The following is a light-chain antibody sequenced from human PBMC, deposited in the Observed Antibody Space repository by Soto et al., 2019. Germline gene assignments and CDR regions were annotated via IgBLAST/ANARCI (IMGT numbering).Light chain of an antibody. CDR2: DAS. V-gene: IGKV3-11*01. CDR1: QSVSNNY. Sequence: ETVLTQSPGTLSLSPGERATLSCRASQSVSNNYVAWYQQKPGQAPRLLIYDASNRATGIPARFSGSGSGTDFTLTISSLEPEDFAVYYCQQRSNWPLTFGGGTKVDIK. CDR3: QQRSNWPLT. J-gene: IGKJ4*01.